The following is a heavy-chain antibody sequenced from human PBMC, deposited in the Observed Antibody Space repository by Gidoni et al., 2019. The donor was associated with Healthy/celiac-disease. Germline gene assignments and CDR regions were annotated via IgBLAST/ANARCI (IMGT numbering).Heavy chain of an antibody. Sequence: QVQLQQWGAGLLKPSETLSLTCAVYGGSFSGYYWSWIRQPPGKGLEWIGEINHSGSTNYNPSLKSRVTISVDTSKNQFSLKLSSVTAADTAVYYCARGRLAARPWFDPWGQGTLVTVSS. CDR1: GGSFSGYY. CDR2: INHSGST. D-gene: IGHD6-6*01. J-gene: IGHJ5*02. CDR3: ARGRLAARPWFDP. V-gene: IGHV4-34*01.